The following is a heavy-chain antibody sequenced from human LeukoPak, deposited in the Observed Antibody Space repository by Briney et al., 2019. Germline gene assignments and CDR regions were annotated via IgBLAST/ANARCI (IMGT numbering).Heavy chain of an antibody. V-gene: IGHV3-23*01. Sequence: GGSPRLSCAASGFTFSSYAMSWVRQAPGKGLEWVSAISGSGGSTYYADSVKGRFTISRDNSKNTLYLQMNSLRAEDTAVYYCAKSGIAAAGKIPDFDYWGQGTLVTVSS. CDR1: GFTFSSYA. D-gene: IGHD6-13*01. CDR3: AKSGIAAAGKIPDFDY. J-gene: IGHJ4*02. CDR2: ISGSGGST.